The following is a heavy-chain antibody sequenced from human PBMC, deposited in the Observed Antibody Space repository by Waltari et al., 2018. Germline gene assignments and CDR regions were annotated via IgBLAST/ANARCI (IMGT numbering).Heavy chain of an antibody. CDR3: ARPAWNDPPYYYGMDV. Sequence: QVQVVESGGGAVQPGQSLRLSCVTSGFKFSSYGMHCVRQAPGKGLEWVAVIWYDGSNTDYRESVKGRFTISRDNVKNTVDLQMNNLRVEDTAVYYCARPAWNDPPYYYGMDVWGPGTTVSVSS. CDR2: IWYDGSNT. CDR1: GFKFSSYG. D-gene: IGHD1-1*01. V-gene: IGHV3-33*01. J-gene: IGHJ6*02.